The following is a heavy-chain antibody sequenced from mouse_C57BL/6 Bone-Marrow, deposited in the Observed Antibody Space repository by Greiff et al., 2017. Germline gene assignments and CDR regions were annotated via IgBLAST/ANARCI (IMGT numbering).Heavy chain of an antibody. D-gene: IGHD5-1*01. CDR3: ARRGVRSTYAY. CDR1: GFTFSSYA. CDR2: ISPGGSYT. J-gene: IGHJ3*01. Sequence: EVKLVQSGGGLVKPGGSLKLSCAASGFTFSSYAMPWVRQTPEKRLEWVATISPGGSYTYYADNVQGRVTISRDKANNKLYLQMSHLKSEDTAMYYCARRGVRSTYAYWGQGNLVTVSA. V-gene: IGHV5-4*03.